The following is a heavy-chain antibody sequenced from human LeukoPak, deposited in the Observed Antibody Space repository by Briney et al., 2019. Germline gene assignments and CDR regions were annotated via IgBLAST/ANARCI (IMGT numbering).Heavy chain of an antibody. CDR2: ISAYNGST. Sequence: ASVKVSCKASGYTFTSYGISWVRQAPGQGLEWMGWISAYNGSTNYAQKLQGRVTMTTDTSTSTAYMELRSLRSDDTAVYYCASTYCSSTSCYNYYMDVWGKGTTVTVSS. V-gene: IGHV1-18*01. CDR3: ASTYCSSTSCYNYYMDV. D-gene: IGHD2-2*02. CDR1: GYTFTSYG. J-gene: IGHJ6*03.